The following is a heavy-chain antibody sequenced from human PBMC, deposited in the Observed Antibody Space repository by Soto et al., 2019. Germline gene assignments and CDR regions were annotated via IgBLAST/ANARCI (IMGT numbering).Heavy chain of an antibody. CDR3: ARDFCHSCGLNPACGLDG. CDR1: GYPFTGYY. Sequence: DSVKASCTASGYPFTGYYMHWVRQAPGQGHEWMGWINPNSGGTNYAQKFQGRVTMTRDTSISTAYMELSRLRSDDTAVYYCARDFCHSCGLNPACGLDGWGQVSKVTFAS. CDR2: INPNSGGT. V-gene: IGHV1-2*02. J-gene: IGHJ6*02. D-gene: IGHD6-25*01.